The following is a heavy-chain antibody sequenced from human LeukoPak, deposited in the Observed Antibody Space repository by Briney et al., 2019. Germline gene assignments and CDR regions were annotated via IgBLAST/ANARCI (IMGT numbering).Heavy chain of an antibody. D-gene: IGHD6-25*01. V-gene: IGHV3-23*01. Sequence: GGSLRLSCAASGFTFSNYWMSWVRQAPGKGLEWVSAIDDSGGSTYYADSVKGRFTISRDNSKNTLYLQMNSLRAEDTAVYYCAKESAIVGYWGQGTLVTVSS. CDR3: AKESAIVGY. CDR1: GFTFSNYW. CDR2: IDDSGGST. J-gene: IGHJ4*02.